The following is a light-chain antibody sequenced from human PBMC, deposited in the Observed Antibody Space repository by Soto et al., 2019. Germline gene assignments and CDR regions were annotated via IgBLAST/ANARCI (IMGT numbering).Light chain of an antibody. CDR3: QQYNNWPPRT. CDR1: QHIGSS. V-gene: IGKV3-15*01. J-gene: IGKJ1*01. Sequence: EIVMTQSPATLSVSPGDSVTLSCRASQHIGSSLAWYQQKSGQAPRILIYGASTRATGVRPRFSGRGSGTEFSLTISNLQSEDSAVYYCQQYNNWPPRTFSPGTKVDIK. CDR2: GAS.